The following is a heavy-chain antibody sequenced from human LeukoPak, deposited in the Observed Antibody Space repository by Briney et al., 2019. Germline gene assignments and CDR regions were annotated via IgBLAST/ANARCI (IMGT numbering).Heavy chain of an antibody. J-gene: IGHJ4*02. Sequence: GGSLRLSCVASGFIFSSYNMNWVRQAPGKGLEWVSSISSSGSYVYYADSVKGRFIISRDNAKNSLTLQMNSLRAEDTAVYHCARAGSLVRGVIPHDYWGQGTLVTVS. CDR3: ARAGSLVRGVIPHDY. V-gene: IGHV3-21*01. D-gene: IGHD3-10*01. CDR1: GFIFSSYN. CDR2: ISSSGSYV.